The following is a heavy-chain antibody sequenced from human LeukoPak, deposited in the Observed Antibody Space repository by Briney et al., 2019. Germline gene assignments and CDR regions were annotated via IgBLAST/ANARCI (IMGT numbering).Heavy chain of an antibody. V-gene: IGHV1-2*02. Sequence: GASVKVSCKASGYTFTGYYMHWVRQAPGQGLEWMGWINPNSGGTNYAQKFQGRVTMTRDTSISTAYMDLSRLRSDDTAVYYCTRVFISDYYYVFDSWGQGTLVTVSS. CDR2: INPNSGGT. D-gene: IGHD3-22*01. CDR3: TRVFISDYYYVFDS. J-gene: IGHJ4*02. CDR1: GYTFTGYY.